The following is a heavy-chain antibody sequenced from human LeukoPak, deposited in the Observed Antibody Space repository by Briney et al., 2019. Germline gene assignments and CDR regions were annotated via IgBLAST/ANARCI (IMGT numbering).Heavy chain of an antibody. CDR2: IYRDGRS. CDR1: GFSVTRHY. J-gene: IGHJ6*03. V-gene: IGHV3-53*01. D-gene: IGHD2-2*01. Sequence: PGGSLRLSCAASGFSVTRHYMHWVRQAPGKGLEWVSFIYRDGRSYPADSVEGRFSISRDDSKNTVFLQMNNLRVEDTAVYYCAREPAIMRLTDYYYYFAVWGKGTSVTVSS. CDR3: AREPAIMRLTDYYYYFAV.